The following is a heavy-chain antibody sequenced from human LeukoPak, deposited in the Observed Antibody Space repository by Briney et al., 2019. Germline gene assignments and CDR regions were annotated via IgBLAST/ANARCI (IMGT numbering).Heavy chain of an antibody. D-gene: IGHD2-2*01. CDR2: IYSGGST. V-gene: IGHV3-66*02. J-gene: IGHJ4*02. Sequence: PGGSLRLSCAASGFTVSSNYMSWVRQAPGKGLEWVSVIYSGGSTYYADSVKGRFTISRDNSKNTLYLQMNSLRAEDTAVYYCARGEYQLPQGNWDQGTLVTVSS. CDR1: GFTVSSNY. CDR3: ARGEYQLPQGN.